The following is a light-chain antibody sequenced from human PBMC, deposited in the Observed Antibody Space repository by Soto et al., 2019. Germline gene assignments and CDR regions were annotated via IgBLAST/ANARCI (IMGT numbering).Light chain of an antibody. V-gene: IGLV8-61*01. CDR3: VLYVGSGISV. CDR1: SGSDSTSYY. Sequence: QTVVTQEPSFSVSPGGTVTLTCGLNSGSDSTSYYPSWYQQTPGQAPRTLIYSTNSRSSGVPDRFSGSIIGNKAALTITGAQADDESDYYCVLYVGSGISVFGGGTKLTVL. J-gene: IGLJ2*01. CDR2: STN.